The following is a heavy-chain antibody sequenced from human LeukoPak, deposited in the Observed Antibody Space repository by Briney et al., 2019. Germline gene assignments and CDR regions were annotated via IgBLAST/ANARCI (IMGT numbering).Heavy chain of an antibody. CDR1: GFTFSSYA. D-gene: IGHD6-13*01. V-gene: IGHV3-23*01. CDR3: ARVAAAGTDY. J-gene: IGHJ4*02. CDR2: IRGRGGST. Sequence: GGSLRLSCAASGFTFSSYAMSWVRQATGKGREWVAAIRGRGGSTYYGDSVNGRSTISRDNANNSLYLLMNSLRADDTVVYYCARVAAAGTDYWGQGTLVSVSS.